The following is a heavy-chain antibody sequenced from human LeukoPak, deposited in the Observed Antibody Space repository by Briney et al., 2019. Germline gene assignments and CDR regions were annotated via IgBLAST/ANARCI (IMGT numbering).Heavy chain of an antibody. CDR2: IKQDGSEK. CDR1: GFTFSSYW. V-gene: IGHV3-7*03. Sequence: GGSLRLSCAASGFTFSSYWMSWVRQAPGKGLEWVANIKQDGSEKYYVDSVKGRFTISRDNSKNTLYLQMNSLRAEDTAVYYCAKGPSSDYFDYWGQGTLVTVSS. D-gene: IGHD3-22*01. CDR3: AKGPSSDYFDY. J-gene: IGHJ4*02.